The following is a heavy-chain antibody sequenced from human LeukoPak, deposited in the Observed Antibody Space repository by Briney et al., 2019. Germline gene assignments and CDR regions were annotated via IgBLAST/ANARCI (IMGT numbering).Heavy chain of an antibody. CDR3: AREMDYYDSSGYGN. V-gene: IGHV1-2*02. Sequence: GASVKVSCKASGYTFTGYYMHWVRQAPGQGIDWMGWINPNSGGTNYAQKFQGRVTMTRDTTISTAYMELSRLRSDDTAVYYCAREMDYYDSSGYGNWGQGTLVTVSP. CDR1: GYTFTGYY. J-gene: IGHJ4*02. CDR2: INPNSGGT. D-gene: IGHD3-22*01.